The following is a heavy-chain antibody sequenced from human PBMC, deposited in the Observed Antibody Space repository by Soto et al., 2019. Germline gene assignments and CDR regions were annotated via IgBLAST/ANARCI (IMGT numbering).Heavy chain of an antibody. J-gene: IGHJ6*02. CDR1: GFTFGDYA. V-gene: IGHV3-49*04. D-gene: IGHD6-6*01. CDR3: TRGSSSSSYYYYGMDV. CDR2: IRSKAYGGTT. Sequence: GGSLRLSCTASGFTFGDYAMSWVRQAPGKGLEWVGFIRSKAYGGTTEYAASVKGRFTISRDDSKSIAYLQMNSLKTEDTAVYYCTRGSSSSSYYYYGMDVWGQGTTLTVSS.